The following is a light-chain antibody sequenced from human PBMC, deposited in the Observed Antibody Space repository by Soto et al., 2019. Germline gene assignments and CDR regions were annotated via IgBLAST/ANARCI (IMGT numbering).Light chain of an antibody. Sequence: EIVMTNSPATLSVSQGERATLSCRASQSVTSNLAWYQQKPGQAPRLLIFDASTRATGIPARFSGSGSGTEFTLTISGLQSEDFAIYYCQQYNKWPLITFGQGTRLEV. V-gene: IGKV3-15*01. CDR2: DAS. CDR1: QSVTSN. CDR3: QQYNKWPLIT. J-gene: IGKJ5*01.